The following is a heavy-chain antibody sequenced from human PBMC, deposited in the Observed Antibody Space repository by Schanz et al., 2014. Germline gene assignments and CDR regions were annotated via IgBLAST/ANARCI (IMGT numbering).Heavy chain of an antibody. CDR3: AKIERNED. J-gene: IGHJ4*02. D-gene: IGHD1-1*01. Sequence: EVQLVESGGGLVQPGGSLRLSCAASGFTFSTSTMHWVRQAPGKGLLWVSSISGTGGDDTYYADSVKGRFTISRDNSKNTLYLQMNSLRAEDTAVYFCAKIERNEDWGQGTLVTVSS. CDR2: ISGTGGDDT. V-gene: IGHV3-23*04. CDR1: GFTFSTST.